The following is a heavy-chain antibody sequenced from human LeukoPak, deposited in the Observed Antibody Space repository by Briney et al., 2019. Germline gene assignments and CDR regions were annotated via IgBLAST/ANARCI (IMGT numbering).Heavy chain of an antibody. V-gene: IGHV3-74*01. CDR1: GFTLSSYW. D-gene: IGHD3-22*01. CDR3: ARAPSEIGGYYPEYFRH. J-gene: IGHJ1*01. Sequence: PGGSLRLSCAASGFTLSSYWMHWVRQAPGKGLVWVSRIESDGRTSYADSVKGRFTISRDNAKNTVSLQMNSLRAEDTGVYYCARAPSEIGGYYPEYFRHWGQGTLVIVSS. CDR2: IESDGRT.